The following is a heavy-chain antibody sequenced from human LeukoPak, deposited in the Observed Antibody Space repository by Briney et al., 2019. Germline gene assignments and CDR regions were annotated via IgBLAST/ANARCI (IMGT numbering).Heavy chain of an antibody. V-gene: IGHV4-31*03. D-gene: IGHD4-23*01. Sequence: SQTLSLTCTVSGGSISSGGYYWSWIRQHPGKGLEWIGYIYYSGSTYYNPSLKSRVTISVDTSKNQFSLKLSSVTAADTAVYYCACRTYGGNLRAQKYFQHWGQGTLVTVSS. CDR2: IYYSGST. J-gene: IGHJ1*01. CDR3: ACRTYGGNLRAQKYFQH. CDR1: GGSISSGGYY.